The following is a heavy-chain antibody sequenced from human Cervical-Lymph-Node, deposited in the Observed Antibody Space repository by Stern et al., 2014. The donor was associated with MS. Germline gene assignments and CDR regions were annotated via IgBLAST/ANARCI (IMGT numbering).Heavy chain of an antibody. D-gene: IGHD6-19*01. V-gene: IGHV3-7*01. CDR3: ARVQKYTSGWYGLNTGYGMDV. Sequence: EEQLVQSGGGLVQPGGSLRLSCEVSGFTFRSYWMSWVRQAPGKGLEWVANIKQEGSEKYYVDSVKGRFNISRDNAKNALYLQMNSLRVEDTAVYYCARVQKYTSGWYGLNTGYGMDVWGQGTTVTVSS. CDR2: IKQEGSEK. J-gene: IGHJ6*02. CDR1: GFTFRSYW.